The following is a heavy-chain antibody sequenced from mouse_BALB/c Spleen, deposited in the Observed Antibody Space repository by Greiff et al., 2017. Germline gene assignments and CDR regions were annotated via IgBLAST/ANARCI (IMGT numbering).Heavy chain of an antibody. Sequence: QVQLKQSGAELARPGASVKLSCKASGYTFTSYWMQWVKQRPGQGLEWIGAIYPGDGDTRYTQKFKGKATLTADKSSSTAYMQLSSLASEDSAVYYCARHGSSSYWYFDVWGAGTTVTVSS. CDR2: IYPGDGDT. D-gene: IGHD1-1*01. J-gene: IGHJ1*01. CDR3: ARHGSSSYWYFDV. V-gene: IGHV1-87*01. CDR1: GYTFTSYW.